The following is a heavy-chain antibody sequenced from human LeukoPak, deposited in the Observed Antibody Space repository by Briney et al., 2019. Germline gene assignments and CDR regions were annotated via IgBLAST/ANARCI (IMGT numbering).Heavy chain of an antibody. CDR1: GGSISSGGYY. CDR3: ARDVDCSSTSCYLKGHGAFDI. D-gene: IGHD2-2*01. J-gene: IGHJ3*02. V-gene: IGHV4-30-2*01. CDR2: IYHSGST. Sequence: SQTLSLTCTVSGGSISSGGYYWSWIRQPPGKGLEWIGYIYHSGSTYYNPSLKSRVTISVDKSKNQFSLKLSSVTAADTAVYYCARDVDCSSTSCYLKGHGAFDIWGQGTMVTVSS.